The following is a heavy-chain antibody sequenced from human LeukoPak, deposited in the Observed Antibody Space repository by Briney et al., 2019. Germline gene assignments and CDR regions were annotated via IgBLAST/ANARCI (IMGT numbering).Heavy chain of an antibody. D-gene: IGHD6-13*01. CDR3: AREGQPYNWFDP. CDR1: GFTFSSYA. CDR2: ISYDGSNK. J-gene: IGHJ5*02. V-gene: IGHV3-30*01. Sequence: GGSLRLSCAASGFTFSSYAMHWVRQAPGRGLEWVAVISYDGSNKYYADSAKGRFTISRDDSKKTLYLQMNSLRAEDKAVYYCAREGQPYNWFDPWGQGTLVTVSS.